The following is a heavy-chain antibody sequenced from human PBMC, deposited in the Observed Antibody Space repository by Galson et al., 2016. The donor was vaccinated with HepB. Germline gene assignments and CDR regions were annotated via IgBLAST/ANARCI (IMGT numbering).Heavy chain of an antibody. J-gene: IGHJ4*02. D-gene: IGHD5-12*01. V-gene: IGHV3-23*01. CDR2: ISYSGGST. CDR3: ANPGRGYEPLDH. CDR1: GFAFSSYA. Sequence: SLRLSCAASGFAFSSYAMNWVRQAPGKGLEWVSAISYSGGSTYYADSVRGRFTISRDNSKNTLYLQMDSLRAEDTAIYYCANPGRGYEPLDHWGRGTLVTVSS.